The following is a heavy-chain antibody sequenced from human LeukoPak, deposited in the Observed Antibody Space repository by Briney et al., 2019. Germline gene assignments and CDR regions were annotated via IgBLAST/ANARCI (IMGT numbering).Heavy chain of an antibody. V-gene: IGHV3-21*01. CDR1: GFTFSSYS. D-gene: IGHD2-15*01. CDR2: ISSSSSYI. J-gene: IGHJ6*02. CDR3: AREREGSGRRTGMDV. Sequence: GGSLRLSCAASGFTFSSYSMNWVRQAPGKGLEWVSSISSSSSYIYHADSVKGRFTISRDNAKNSLYLQMNSLRAEDTAVYYCAREREGSGRRTGMDVWGQGTTVTVSS.